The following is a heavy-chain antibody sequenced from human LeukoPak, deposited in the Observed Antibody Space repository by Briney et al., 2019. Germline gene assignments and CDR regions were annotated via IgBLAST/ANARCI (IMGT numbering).Heavy chain of an antibody. CDR1: GYTFTGYY. CDR3: AGLVVATAIQEHDAFDI. CDR2: INPNSGGT. J-gene: IGHJ3*02. V-gene: IGHV1-2*02. D-gene: IGHD2-21*02. Sequence: ASVKVSCKASGYTFTGYYMHWVRQAPGQGLEWMGWINPNSGGTNYAQKFQGRVTMTRDTSISTAYMELSRLRSDDTAVYYCAGLVVATAIQEHDAFDIWGQGTMVTVSS.